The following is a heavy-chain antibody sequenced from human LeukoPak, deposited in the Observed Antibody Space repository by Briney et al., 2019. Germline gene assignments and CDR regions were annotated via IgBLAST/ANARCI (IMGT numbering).Heavy chain of an antibody. Sequence: PGGSVRLSCAASGFTFSGYSMNWVRQAPGKGLEWVSYIRSSGSPIYYADSVKGRFTISRDNAKNSVYLQMNSLRDEDTAVYYCVRDPDALDYWGQGTLVTVSS. J-gene: IGHJ4*02. CDR1: GFTFSGYS. V-gene: IGHV3-48*02. CDR2: IRSSGSPI. CDR3: VRDPDALDY.